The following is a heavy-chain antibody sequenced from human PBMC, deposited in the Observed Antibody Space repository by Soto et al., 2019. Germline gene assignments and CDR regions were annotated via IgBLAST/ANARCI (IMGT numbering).Heavy chain of an antibody. J-gene: IGHJ4*02. V-gene: IGHV4-31*03. CDR2: IYYSGST. CDR3: ASEALDPWIRVFDY. CDR1: GGSISSGGYS. D-gene: IGHD3-3*01. Sequence: QVQLQESGPGLVKPSQTLSLTCTVSGGSISSGGYSWSWIRQHPGKGLEWIGYIYYSGSTYYNPSLKSRVTISVDTSKNQSSLKLSSVTAADTAVDYCASEALDPWIRVFDYWGQGTMVTVSS.